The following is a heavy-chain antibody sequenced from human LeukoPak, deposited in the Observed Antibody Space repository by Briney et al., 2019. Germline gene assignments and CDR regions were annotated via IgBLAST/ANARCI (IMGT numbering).Heavy chain of an antibody. CDR2: IYPGDSDT. D-gene: IGHD3-22*01. J-gene: IGHJ4*02. CDR3: ARLAYYYDSSGYREEYYFDY. CDR1: GYSFTSYW. Sequence: GESLKISCKGSGYSFTSYWIGWVRQMPWKGLEWMGVIYPGDSDTRYSPSFQGQVTISADKSISTAYLQWSSLKASDTAMYYCARLAYYYDSSGYREEYYFDYWGQGTLVTVSS. V-gene: IGHV5-51*01.